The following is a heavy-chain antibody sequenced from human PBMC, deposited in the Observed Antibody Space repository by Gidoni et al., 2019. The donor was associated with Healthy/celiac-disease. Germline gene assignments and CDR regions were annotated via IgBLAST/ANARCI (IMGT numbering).Heavy chain of an antibody. CDR2: IWYDGSNK. V-gene: IGHV3-33*01. Sequence: QVQLVESGGGVVQHGRSLRLYCAASGFTSSSNGMHWVRQAPGKGLEWVAVIWYDGSNKYYADSVKGRFTISRDNSKNTLYLQMNSLRAEDTAVYYCARGLTSLHDYGDYYFDYWGQGTLVTVSS. CDR1: GFTSSSNG. D-gene: IGHD4-17*01. CDR3: ARGLTSLHDYGDYYFDY. J-gene: IGHJ4*02.